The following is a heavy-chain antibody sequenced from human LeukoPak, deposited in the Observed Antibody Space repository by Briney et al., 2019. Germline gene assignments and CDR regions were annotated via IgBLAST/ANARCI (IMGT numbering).Heavy chain of an antibody. D-gene: IGHD3-3*01. CDR3: ARDTRGGITIFGVVIPYFDY. CDR2: ISAYNGNT. V-gene: IGHV1-18*01. J-gene: IGHJ4*02. Sequence: ASVKVSCKASGYTFTSYGISWVRQAPGQGLEWMGWISAYNGNTNYAQKLQGRVTMTTGTSTSTAYMELRSLRSDDTAVYYCARDTRGGITIFGVVIPYFDYWGQGTLVTVSS. CDR1: GYTFTSYG.